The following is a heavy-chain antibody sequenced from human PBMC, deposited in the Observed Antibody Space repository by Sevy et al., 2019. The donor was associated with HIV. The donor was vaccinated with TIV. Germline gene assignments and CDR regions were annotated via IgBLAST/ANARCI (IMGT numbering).Heavy chain of an antibody. CDR2: ISYDGSNK. V-gene: IGHV3-30-3*01. CDR3: ARDGYYDSSGYSYYYYGMDV. J-gene: IGHJ6*02. Sequence: GGSLRLSCAASGFTFSSYAMHWVRQAPGKGLEWVAVISYDGSNKYYADSVKGGFTISRDNSRNTLYLQLNSLRAEETAVYYSARDGYYDSSGYSYYYYGMDVWGQGTTVTVSS. D-gene: IGHD3-22*01. CDR1: GFTFSSYA.